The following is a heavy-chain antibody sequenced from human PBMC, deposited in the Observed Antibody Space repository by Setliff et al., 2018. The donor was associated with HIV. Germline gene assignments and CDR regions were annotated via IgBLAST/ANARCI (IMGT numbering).Heavy chain of an antibody. D-gene: IGHD5-12*01. CDR3: ARDEDGYNHFDF. Sequence: GSLRLSCAASGFTFNSYSRNWVRQAPGKGLEWVSSISSSNSYKHYADSVKGRFTISRDNAKNSLYLQMNSLRVEDTAVYYCARDEDGYNHFDFWGQGTLVTVSS. CDR2: ISSSNSYK. V-gene: IGHV3-21*01. CDR1: GFTFNSYS. J-gene: IGHJ4*02.